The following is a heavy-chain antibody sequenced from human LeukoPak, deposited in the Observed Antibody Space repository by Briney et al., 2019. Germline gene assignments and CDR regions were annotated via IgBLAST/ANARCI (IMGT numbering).Heavy chain of an antibody. J-gene: IGHJ4*02. D-gene: IGHD6-13*01. CDR1: GFTFSNAW. CDR3: AKDQVGYSSSWDFDY. V-gene: IGHV3-15*01. Sequence: PGGSLRLSCAASGFTFSNAWMSWVRQAPGKGLEWVGRIKSKTDGGTTDYAAPVKGRFTISRDDSKNTLYLQMNSLRAEDTAVYYCAKDQVGYSSSWDFDYWGQGTLVTVSS. CDR2: IKSKTDGGTT.